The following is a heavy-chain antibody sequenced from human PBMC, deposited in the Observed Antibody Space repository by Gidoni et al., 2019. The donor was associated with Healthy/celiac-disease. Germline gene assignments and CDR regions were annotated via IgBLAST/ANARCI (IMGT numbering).Heavy chain of an antibody. V-gene: IGHV3-9*01. Sequence: EVQLVESGGGLVQPGRSLRLSCAASGFPFDDYAMHWVRQAPGKGLEWVSGISWNSGSIGYADSVKGRFTISRDNAKNSLYLQMNSLRAEDTALYYCAKDSGWRFIDYWGQGTLVTVSS. CDR2: ISWNSGSI. CDR3: AKDSGWRFIDY. D-gene: IGHD2-15*01. J-gene: IGHJ4*02. CDR1: GFPFDDYA.